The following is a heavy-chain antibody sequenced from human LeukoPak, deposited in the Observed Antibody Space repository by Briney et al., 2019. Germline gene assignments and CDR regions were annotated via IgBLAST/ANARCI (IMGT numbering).Heavy chain of an antibody. D-gene: IGHD1-1*01. CDR2: IQYDGSNQ. J-gene: IGHJ4*03. CDR1: GFTFSSYG. V-gene: IGHV3-30*02. CDR3: ARAGRYMWYFDY. Sequence: GGSLRLSCAASGFTFSSYGMHWVRQAPGKGLEWVAYIQYDGSNQQYADSVKGRFSISRDNSKNILYLQMNSLRAEDTAVYYCARAGRYMWYFDYWGQGTMVTVSS.